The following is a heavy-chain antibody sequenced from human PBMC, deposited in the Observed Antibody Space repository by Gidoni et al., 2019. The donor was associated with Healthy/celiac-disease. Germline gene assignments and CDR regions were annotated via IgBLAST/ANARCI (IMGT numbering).Heavy chain of an antibody. CDR2: INHSGST. J-gene: IGHJ4*02. Sequence: AVYGGSFSGYYWSWIRQPPGKGLEWIGEINHSGSTNYNPSLKSRVTISVDTSKNQFSLKLSSVTAADTAVYYCARGYVGSSSWYHYWGQGTLVTVSS. CDR1: GGSFSGYY. D-gene: IGHD6-13*01. V-gene: IGHV4-34*01. CDR3: ARGYVGSSSWYHY.